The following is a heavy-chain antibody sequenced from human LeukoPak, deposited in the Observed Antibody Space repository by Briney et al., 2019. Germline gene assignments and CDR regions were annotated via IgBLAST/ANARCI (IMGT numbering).Heavy chain of an antibody. D-gene: IGHD4/OR15-4a*01. V-gene: IGHV3-7*01. CDR1: GFTFSSYW. CDR3: ARRAGAYSHPYDY. Sequence: GGSLRLSCAASGFTFSSYWMSWVRQAPGKGLEWVVNIKQDGSEKYYVDSVKGRFTISRDNAKNSLYLQMNSLRAEDTAVYYCARRAGAYSHPYDYWGQGTLVTVSS. J-gene: IGHJ4*02. CDR2: IKQDGSEK.